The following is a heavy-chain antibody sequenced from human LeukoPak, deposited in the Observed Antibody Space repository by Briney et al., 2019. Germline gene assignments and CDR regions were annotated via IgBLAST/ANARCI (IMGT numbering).Heavy chain of an antibody. D-gene: IGHD6-13*01. V-gene: IGHV4-34*01. CDR2: INHSEST. Sequence: PSETLSLTCAVYGGSFSDHYWSWIRQPPGKGLEWIGEINHSESTNYNPSLKSRVTVSVDTSKNQFSLKLSSVTAADTAVYYCATRPDIAATGPGWFDPWGQGTLVTVSS. CDR1: GGSFSDHY. CDR3: ATRPDIAATGPGWFDP. J-gene: IGHJ5*02.